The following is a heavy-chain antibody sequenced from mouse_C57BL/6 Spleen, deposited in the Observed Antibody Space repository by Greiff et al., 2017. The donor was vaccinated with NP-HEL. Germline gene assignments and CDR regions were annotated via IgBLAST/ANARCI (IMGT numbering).Heavy chain of an antibody. V-gene: IGHV1-50*01. CDR2: IDPSDSYT. CDR1: GYTFTSYW. Sequence: QVQLQQPGAELVKPGASVKLSCKASGYTFTSYWMQWVKQRPGQGLEWIGEIDPSDSYTNYNQKFKGQATLTVDTSSSTAYMQLSSLTSEDSAVYYCARRYGNYLYAMDDWGQGTSVTVSS. D-gene: IGHD2-1*01. CDR3: ARRYGNYLYAMDD. J-gene: IGHJ4*01.